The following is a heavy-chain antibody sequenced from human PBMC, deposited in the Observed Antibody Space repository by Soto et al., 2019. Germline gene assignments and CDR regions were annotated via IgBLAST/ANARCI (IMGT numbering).Heavy chain of an antibody. CDR1: GFSFSSYA. Sequence: EVHLLDSGGGLVQPGGSLRLSCAASGFSFSSYAMVWVRQAPGKGLEWVSVISARGGSLDFADCGKGRFTISRDNSKNVLSLEMNSLRAEDTATYCCAKGSIEYSASVDNWGQGTLVVVSS. V-gene: IGHV3-23*01. CDR3: AKGSIEYSASVDN. J-gene: IGHJ4*02. CDR2: ISARGGSL. D-gene: IGHD5-12*01.